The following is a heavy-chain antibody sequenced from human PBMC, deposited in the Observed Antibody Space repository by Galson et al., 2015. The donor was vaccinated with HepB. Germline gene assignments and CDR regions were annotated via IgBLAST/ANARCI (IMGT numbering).Heavy chain of an antibody. CDR3: TAGEGGNYPHWFDP. J-gene: IGHJ5*02. Sequence: SVKVSCKAAGVIFRSHAINWVRQAPGQGLEWVGGIIAIFGTTKYAQKFQGRITITADTSAGTAYLELSSLKSDDTAIYYCTAGEGGNYPHWFDPWGQGTLVTVSS. CDR1: GVIFRSHA. D-gene: IGHD4-23*01. V-gene: IGHV1-69*06. CDR2: IIAIFGTT.